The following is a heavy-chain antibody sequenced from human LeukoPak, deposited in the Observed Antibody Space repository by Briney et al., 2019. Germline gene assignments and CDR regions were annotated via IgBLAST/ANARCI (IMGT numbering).Heavy chain of an antibody. Sequence: GASVNVSCKASVYTFTSYGISWVRQAPGQGLEWMGWISAYNGNTNYAQKLQGRVTMTTDTSTSTAYMELRSLRSDDTAVYYCATFKYGYCSGGSCYSGPHNWGQGTLVTVSS. CDR3: ATFKYGYCSGGSCYSGPHN. J-gene: IGHJ4*02. CDR2: ISAYNGNT. CDR1: VYTFTSYG. D-gene: IGHD2-15*01. V-gene: IGHV1-18*01.